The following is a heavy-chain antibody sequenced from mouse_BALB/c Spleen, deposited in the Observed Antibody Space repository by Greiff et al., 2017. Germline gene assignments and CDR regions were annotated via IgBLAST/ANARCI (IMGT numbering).Heavy chain of an antibody. J-gene: IGHJ3*01. CDR2: IDPANGNT. CDR3: AREIYDGYYNAWFAY. D-gene: IGHD2-3*01. Sequence: EVKLMESGAELVKPGASVKLSCTASGFNIKDTYMHWVKQRPEQGLEWIGRIDPANGNTKYDPKFQGKATITADTSSNTAYLQLSSLTSEDTAVYYCAREIYDGYYNAWFAYWGQGTLVTVSA. CDR1: GFNIKDTY. V-gene: IGHV14-3*02.